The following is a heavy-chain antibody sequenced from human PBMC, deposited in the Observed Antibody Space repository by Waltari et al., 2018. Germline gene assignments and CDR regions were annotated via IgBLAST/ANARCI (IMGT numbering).Heavy chain of an antibody. D-gene: IGHD2-15*01. CDR2: INHSGST. CDR1: GGSFSGSS. V-gene: IGHV4-34*01. J-gene: IGHJ6*03. CDR3: ARKVAETYYYYYYMDV. Sequence: QVQLQQWGAGLLKSSETLSLTCAVNGGSFSGSSWRWVRQPPGKGLEWIGEINHSGSTNYNPSLTSRVTISVDTSKKQFSLKLSSVTAADSAVYFCARKVAETYYYYYYMDVWGKGTTVTIPS.